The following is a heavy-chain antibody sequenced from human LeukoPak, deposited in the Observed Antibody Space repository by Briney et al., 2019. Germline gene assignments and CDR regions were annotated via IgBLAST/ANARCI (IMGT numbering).Heavy chain of an antibody. CDR3: ASYGDTTFDY. Sequence: SATLSLTCTVSGRSISSYYSSWIRQPPGKGLEWIGYIYYSGSTTSNPPLKSGVTISVDTSKNQSSRKLSSVTAADTAVYYCASYGDTTFDYWGQGKLVTVSS. J-gene: IGHJ4*02. V-gene: IGHV4-59*08. D-gene: IGHD4-17*01. CDR1: GRSISSYY. CDR2: IYYSGST.